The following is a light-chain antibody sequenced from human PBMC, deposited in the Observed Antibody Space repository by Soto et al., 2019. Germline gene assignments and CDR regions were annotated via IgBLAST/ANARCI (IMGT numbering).Light chain of an antibody. V-gene: IGKV3-15*01. Sequence: EIVMTQSPATLSVSPGERATLSCRASQSVTIGYLAWFQQKPGQAPSLLIYGAFTRATGIPTRFSGTGSGTEFTLTISSLQSEDFALYYCQQYNDWPLTFGQGTKVDIK. CDR2: GAF. J-gene: IGKJ1*01. CDR1: QSVTIGY. CDR3: QQYNDWPLT.